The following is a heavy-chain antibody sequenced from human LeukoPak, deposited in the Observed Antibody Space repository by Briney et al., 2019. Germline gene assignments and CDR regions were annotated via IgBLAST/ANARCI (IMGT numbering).Heavy chain of an antibody. Sequence: PGGSLRLSCAASGFTFSSYSMNWVRQAPGQGLEWVSSISSSSSYIYYADSVKGRFTISRDNAKNSLYLQMNSLRAEDTAVYYCARSPPYSSGWEIDYWGQGTLVTVSS. D-gene: IGHD6-19*01. CDR2: ISSSSSYI. V-gene: IGHV3-21*01. CDR3: ARSPPYSSGWEIDY. J-gene: IGHJ4*02. CDR1: GFTFSSYS.